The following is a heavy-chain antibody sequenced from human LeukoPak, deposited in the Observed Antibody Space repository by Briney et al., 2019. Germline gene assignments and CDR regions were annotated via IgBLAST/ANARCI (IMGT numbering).Heavy chain of an antibody. V-gene: IGHV3-23*01. CDR2: ISGSGGST. CDR3: AKDHRIADEIDY. Sequence: PGRSLRLSCAASGFTFSSYAMSWVRQAPGKGLEWVSAISGSGGSTYYADSVKGRFTISRDNSKNTLYLQMNSLRAEDTAVYYCAKDHRIADEIDYWGQGTLVTVSS. CDR1: GFTFSSYA. D-gene: IGHD6-13*01. J-gene: IGHJ4*02.